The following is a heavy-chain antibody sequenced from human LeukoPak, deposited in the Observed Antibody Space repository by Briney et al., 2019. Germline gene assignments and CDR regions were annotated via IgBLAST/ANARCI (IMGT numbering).Heavy chain of an antibody. Sequence: ASVKVSCKASGYTITSYYIHWVRQAPGQGLEWMGWINPNNGATNYAQKFQGGVTMTTDTSISTIYMELTRLTSDDTAIYYCARDHGSHGTKFTLNIDSWGQGTLVTVSS. D-gene: IGHD1-1*01. V-gene: IGHV1-2*02. J-gene: IGHJ4*02. CDR2: INPNNGAT. CDR1: GYTITSYY. CDR3: ARDHGSHGTKFTLNIDS.